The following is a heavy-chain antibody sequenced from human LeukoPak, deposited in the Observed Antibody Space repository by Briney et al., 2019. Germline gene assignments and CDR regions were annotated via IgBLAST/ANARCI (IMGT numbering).Heavy chain of an antibody. CDR3: ARAPKYCTDGVCYKYYFDL. V-gene: IGHV3-21*04. CDR2: ISSSISYI. J-gene: IGHJ2*01. CDR1: GFTFSSYS. Sequence: GGSLRLSCAASGFTFSSYSMNWGRQAPGKGLEWVSSISSSISYIYYADSVKGRFTISRDNAKNSLFLQMNSLRVEDTAVYYCARAPKYCTDGVCYKYYFDLWGRGTLVTVSS. D-gene: IGHD2-8*01.